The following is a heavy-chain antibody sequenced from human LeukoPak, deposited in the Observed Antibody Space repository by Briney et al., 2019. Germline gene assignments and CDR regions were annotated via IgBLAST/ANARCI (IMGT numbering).Heavy chain of an antibody. CDR2: IYYSGST. Sequence: SESLSLTCTVSGGSISSYYWSWIRQPPGKGLEWIGYIYYSGSTNYNPSLKSRVTISVDTSKNQFSLNLSSVTAADTAVYYCARGNSYYDSSDYFPWESFQHWGQGTLVTVSS. CDR1: GGSISSYY. J-gene: IGHJ1*01. CDR3: ARGNSYYDSSDYFPWESFQH. V-gene: IGHV4-59*01. D-gene: IGHD3-22*01.